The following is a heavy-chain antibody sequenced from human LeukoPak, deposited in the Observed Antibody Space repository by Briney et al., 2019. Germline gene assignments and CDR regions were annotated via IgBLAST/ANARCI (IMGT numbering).Heavy chain of an antibody. D-gene: IGHD3-22*01. CDR2: IYTSGST. CDR1: GGSISSGSYY. J-gene: IGHJ4*02. Sequence: PSETLSLTCTVSGGSISSGSYYWSWIRQPAGKGLEWIGRIYTSGSTNYNPSLKSRVTISVDTSKNQFFLKQSSVTAADTAVYYCARLTEYYYDSSGYYYDYWGQGTLVTVSS. V-gene: IGHV4-61*02. CDR3: ARLTEYYYDSSGYYYDY.